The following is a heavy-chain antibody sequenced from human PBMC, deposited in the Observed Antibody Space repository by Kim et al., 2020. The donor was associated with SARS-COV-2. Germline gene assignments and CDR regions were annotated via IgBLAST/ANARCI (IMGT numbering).Heavy chain of an antibody. Sequence: SVKVSCKDSGYTFTSYGISWVRQAPGQGLEWMGWISAYNGNTNYAQKLQGRVTMTTDTSTSTAYMELRSLRSDDTAVYYCARDLVAVAGYYYYGMDVWGQGTTVTVSS. J-gene: IGHJ6*02. D-gene: IGHD6-19*01. V-gene: IGHV1-18*04. CDR1: GYTFTSYG. CDR3: ARDLVAVAGYYYYGMDV. CDR2: ISAYNGNT.